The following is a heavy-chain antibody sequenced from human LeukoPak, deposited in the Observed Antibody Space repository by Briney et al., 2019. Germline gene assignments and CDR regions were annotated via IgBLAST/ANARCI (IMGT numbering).Heavy chain of an antibody. CDR2: IYTSGST. J-gene: IGHJ4*02. D-gene: IGHD3-10*01. V-gene: IGHV4-61*02. Sequence: PSETLSLTCTVSGGSISSGSYYWSWIRQPAGKGLEWIGRIYTSGSTNYNPSLKSRVTISVDTSKNQFSLKLSSVTAADTAVYYCASTSLDYYGSGSYFDYWGQGTLVTVSS. CDR1: GGSISSGSYY. CDR3: ASTSLDYYGSGSYFDY.